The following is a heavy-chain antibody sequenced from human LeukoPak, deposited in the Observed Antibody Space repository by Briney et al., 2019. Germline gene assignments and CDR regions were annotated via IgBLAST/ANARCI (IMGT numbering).Heavy chain of an antibody. V-gene: IGHV1-2*02. J-gene: IGHJ4*02. CDR1: GYTFTGYY. CDR2: INPNSGGT. Sequence: ASVKVSCKASGYTFTGYYMHWVRQAPGQGLEWMGWINPNSGGTNYAQKFQGRVTMTRDTSISTAYMELSRLRSDDTAVYYCARVEPYYDSSGYYSPGEYYFDYWGQGTLVTVPS. CDR3: ARVEPYYDSSGYYSPGEYYFDY. D-gene: IGHD3-22*01.